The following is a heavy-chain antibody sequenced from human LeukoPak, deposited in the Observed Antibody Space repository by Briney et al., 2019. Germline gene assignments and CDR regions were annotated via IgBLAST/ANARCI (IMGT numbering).Heavy chain of an antibody. J-gene: IGHJ4*02. Sequence: ASVKVSCKASGYTFTSYAMNWVRQAPGQGLEWMGTINPSGRSTSYAQKFQGRVTVTRDTSTSTVYMELSSLRSEDTAVYYCARLGHDSSGPFDYWGQGTLVTVSS. D-gene: IGHD3-22*01. CDR1: GYTFTSYA. CDR3: ARLGHDSSGPFDY. V-gene: IGHV1-46*01. CDR2: INPSGRST.